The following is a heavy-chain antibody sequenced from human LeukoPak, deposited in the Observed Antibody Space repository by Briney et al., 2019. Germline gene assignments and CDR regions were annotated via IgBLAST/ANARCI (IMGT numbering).Heavy chain of an antibody. Sequence: GGSLRLSCAASGFTFSSYWMSWVRQAPGKGLEWVANIKQDGSEKYYVDSVKGRFTISRDNAKNSLYLQMHSLRGDDTAVYYCARLLGDYGSGSYYRPGEFDPWGQGTLVTVSS. CDR2: IKQDGSEK. CDR3: ARLLGDYGSGSYYRPGEFDP. CDR1: GFTFSSYW. V-gene: IGHV3-7*01. J-gene: IGHJ5*02. D-gene: IGHD3-10*01.